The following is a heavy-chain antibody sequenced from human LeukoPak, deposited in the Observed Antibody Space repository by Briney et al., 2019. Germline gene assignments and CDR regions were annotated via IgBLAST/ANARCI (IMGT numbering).Heavy chain of an antibody. CDR1: GGSISSGGYS. Sequence: NPSETLSLTCTVSGGSISSGGYSWSWIRQPPGKGLEWIGYIYHSGSTYYNPSLKSRVTISVDRSKNQFSLKLSSVTAADTAVYYCARGRGRGDYFDYWGQGTLVTVSS. CDR2: IYHSGST. J-gene: IGHJ4*02. CDR3: ARGRGRGDYFDY. V-gene: IGHV4-30-2*01. D-gene: IGHD3-10*01.